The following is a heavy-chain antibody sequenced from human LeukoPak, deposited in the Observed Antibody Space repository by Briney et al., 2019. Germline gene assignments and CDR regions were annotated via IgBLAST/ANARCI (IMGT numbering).Heavy chain of an antibody. Sequence: PSETLSLTCTVSGGSISSGDYYWSWIRQPPGKGLEWIGYIYYSGSTYYNPSLKSRVTISVDTSKNQFSLKLSSVTVADTAVYYCARVVPAAIFDYWGQGTLVTVSS. D-gene: IGHD2-2*01. V-gene: IGHV4-30-4*01. CDR1: GGSISSGDYY. J-gene: IGHJ4*02. CDR2: IYYSGST. CDR3: ARVVPAAIFDY.